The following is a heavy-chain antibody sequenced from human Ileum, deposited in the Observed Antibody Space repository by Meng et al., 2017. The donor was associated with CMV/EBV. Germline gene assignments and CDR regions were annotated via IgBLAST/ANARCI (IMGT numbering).Heavy chain of an antibody. CDR1: GFTFSSYA. CDR3: AKDEAVSIAARPGY. V-gene: IGHV3-23*01. CDR2: ISGSGGST. J-gene: IGHJ4*02. Sequence: GESLNISCAASGFTFSSYAMSWVRQARGKGLEWVSAISGSGGSTYYADSVKGRFTISRENSKNTLYLQMNSLRAEDTAVYYCAKDEAVSIAARPGYWGQGTLVTVSS. D-gene: IGHD6-6*01.